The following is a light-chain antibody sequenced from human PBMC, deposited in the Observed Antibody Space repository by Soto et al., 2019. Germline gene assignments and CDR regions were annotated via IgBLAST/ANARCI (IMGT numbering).Light chain of an antibody. Sequence: QSALTQPRSVSGSPGQSVTISCTGTSSDVGGYDFVSWYQQHPGKAPKLMIYDVSKRPSGVPDRFSGSKSANSASLTISGLQAEDEALYYCCSYAGSYNLGVFGGGTQVTVL. CDR3: CSYAGSYNLGV. V-gene: IGLV2-11*01. CDR2: DVS. J-gene: IGLJ3*02. CDR1: SSDVGGYDF.